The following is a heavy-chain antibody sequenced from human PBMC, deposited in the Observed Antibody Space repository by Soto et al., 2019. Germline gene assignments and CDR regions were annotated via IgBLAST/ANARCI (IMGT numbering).Heavy chain of an antibody. D-gene: IGHD3-3*01. CDR3: ARDRYYDFWSGYPPQAYYFDY. CDR1: GYTFTSYG. Sequence: ASVKVSCKTSGYTFTSYGISWVRQAPGQGLEWMGWISAYNGNTNYAQKLQGRVTMTKDTSTSTAYMELRSLRSDETAVYYCARDRYYDFWSGYPPQAYYFDYWGQGTLVTVSS. CDR2: ISAYNGNT. V-gene: IGHV1-18*01. J-gene: IGHJ4*02.